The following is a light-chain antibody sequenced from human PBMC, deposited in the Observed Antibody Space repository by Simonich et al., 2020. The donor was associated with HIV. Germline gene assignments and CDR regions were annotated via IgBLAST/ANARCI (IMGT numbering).Light chain of an antibody. J-gene: IGKJ2*01. CDR3: QQYYSTPYT. Sequence: DIVMTQSPESLAVSLGERATINCNTSQSLLYSSTNKNYLAWYQQKPGQPPKLHIYWSSTRESGVPDRFSGGGSGTDFTLTISSLQAEDVAVYYCQQYYSTPYTFGQGTKLEIK. CDR1: QSLLYSSTNKNY. V-gene: IGKV4-1*01. CDR2: WSS.